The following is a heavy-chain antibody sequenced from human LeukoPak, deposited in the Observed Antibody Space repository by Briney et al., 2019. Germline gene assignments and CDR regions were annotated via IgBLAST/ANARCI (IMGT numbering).Heavy chain of an antibody. J-gene: IGHJ4*02. Sequence: PSETLSLTCAVTGGSISSSNWWSWVRPPPGKGLEWIGEIYHSGSTNYNPSLKRRVTISVDKSKNQFPLKLSSVTAADTAVYYCQQLANDYWGQGTLVTVPS. CDR3: QQLANDY. V-gene: IGHV4-4*02. D-gene: IGHD6-13*01. CDR1: GGSISSSNW. CDR2: IYHSGST.